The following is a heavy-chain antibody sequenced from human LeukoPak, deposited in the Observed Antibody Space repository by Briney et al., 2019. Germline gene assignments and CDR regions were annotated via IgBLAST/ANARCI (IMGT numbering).Heavy chain of an antibody. V-gene: IGHV4-59*01. Sequence: SETLSLTCTVSGDSISSYYWSWIRQPPGKGLEWIGYIYYTGSTNYNPSLKSRVTISVDTSKNQFSLNLSSVTAADTALYYCAREDSTRFDPWGQGTLVTVSS. J-gene: IGHJ5*02. CDR1: GDSISSYY. D-gene: IGHD2-2*01. CDR3: AREDSTRFDP. CDR2: IYYTGST.